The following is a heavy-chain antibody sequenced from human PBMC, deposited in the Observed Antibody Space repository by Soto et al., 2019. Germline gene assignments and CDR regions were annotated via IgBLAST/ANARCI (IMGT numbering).Heavy chain of an antibody. CDR2: VSYDGDNE. CDR3: EKDVGPAYCNSPGCSADHYDY. Sequence: PGGALRVSWAASGFTFSKYAMHWVRQAPGKGVEWVAIVSYDGDNEYYADSVRGRFFISRDNSRNTLYLQTSSLRHEDTAVYYCEKDVGPAYCNSPGCSADHYDYWSQGTQVTVSS. CDR1: GFTFSKYA. J-gene: IGHJ4*02. V-gene: IGHV3-30*18. D-gene: IGHD2-2*01.